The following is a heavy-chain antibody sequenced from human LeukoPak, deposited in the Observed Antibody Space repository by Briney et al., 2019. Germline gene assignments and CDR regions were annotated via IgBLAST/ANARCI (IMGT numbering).Heavy chain of an antibody. D-gene: IGHD4-17*01. Sequence: SVKVSCKASGGTFTSYAITWVRQAPGEGLEWMGGIIPIFGTANYAQKFQGRVTITADKSTSTAYMELSSLRFDDTAVYYCARGGLTVTTYYYYYYMDVWGKGTTVTVSS. CDR1: GGTFTSYA. J-gene: IGHJ6*03. CDR3: ARGGLTVTTYYYYYYMDV. V-gene: IGHV1-69*06. CDR2: IIPIFGTA.